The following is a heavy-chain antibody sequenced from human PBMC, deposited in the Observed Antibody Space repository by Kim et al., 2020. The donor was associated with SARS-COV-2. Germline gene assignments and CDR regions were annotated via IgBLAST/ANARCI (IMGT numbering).Heavy chain of an antibody. Sequence: GGSLRLSCTASGFTFGDYAMSWFRQAPGKGLEWVGFIRSKAYGGTTEYAASVKGRFTISRDDSKSIAYLQMNSLKTEDTAVYYCTRDDYDSSGYYKGDAFDIWGQGTMVTVSS. CDR1: GFTFGDYA. CDR2: IRSKAYGGTT. CDR3: TRDDYDSSGYYKGDAFDI. D-gene: IGHD3-22*01. V-gene: IGHV3-49*03. J-gene: IGHJ3*02.